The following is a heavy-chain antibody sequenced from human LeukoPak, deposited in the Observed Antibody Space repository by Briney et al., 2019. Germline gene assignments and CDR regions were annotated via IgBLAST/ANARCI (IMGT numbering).Heavy chain of an antibody. Sequence: PGGSLRLSCTASGSPFIEYSMTWVRQVPGKGLGWISYIGIDSGNTKYADSVRGRFTISAGKAKNSLYLQMNSLRVEDTAVYYCARGHNYAFDNWGQGTLVSVAS. CDR3: ARGHNYAFDN. CDR2: IGIDSGNT. V-gene: IGHV3-48*01. CDR1: GSPFIEYS. D-gene: IGHD1-1*01. J-gene: IGHJ4*02.